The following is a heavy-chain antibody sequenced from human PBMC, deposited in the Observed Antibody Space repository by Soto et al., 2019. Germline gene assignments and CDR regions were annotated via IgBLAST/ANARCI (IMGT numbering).Heavy chain of an antibody. CDR1: GYTFTTYT. CDR3: TRDPGRSWFDP. D-gene: IGHD3-10*01. CDR2: INSGNGDT. V-gene: IGHV1-3*01. J-gene: IGHJ5*02. Sequence: GASVKVSCKASGYTFTTYTLQWLRQAPGQSLEWMGWINSGNGDTKYSQTFQGRVTITSDTSASTAYMELSSLTSEDTAVYYCTRDPGRSWFDPWGQGTLVTVSS.